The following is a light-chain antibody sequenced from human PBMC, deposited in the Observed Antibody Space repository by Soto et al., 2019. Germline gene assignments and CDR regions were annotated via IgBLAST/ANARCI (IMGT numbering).Light chain of an antibody. CDR2: QAS. Sequence: DIQMTQSPSTLSASVGDKVTITCRASQSISSRLAWFQQKPGKAPKVLIYQASSLENGVPSRFSGSGSGTEFTLTISSLQPDDSATYYCQQYESSAPYPFGQGTKLEIK. CDR3: QQYESSAPYP. CDR1: QSISSR. V-gene: IGKV1-5*03. J-gene: IGKJ2*01.